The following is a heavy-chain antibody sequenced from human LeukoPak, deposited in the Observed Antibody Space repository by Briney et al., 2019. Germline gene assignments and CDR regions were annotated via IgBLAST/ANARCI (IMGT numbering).Heavy chain of an antibody. D-gene: IGHD4-17*01. Sequence: SETLSLTCTVSGGSVSSGGYYWSWIRQHPGKGLEWIGYIYYSGSTYYNPSLKSRVTISVDTSKNQLSLKLSSVTAADTAVYSCARATTVTTPADYWGQGTLVTVSS. J-gene: IGHJ4*02. CDR3: ARATTVTTPADY. V-gene: IGHV4-31*03. CDR1: GGSVSSGGYY. CDR2: IYYSGST.